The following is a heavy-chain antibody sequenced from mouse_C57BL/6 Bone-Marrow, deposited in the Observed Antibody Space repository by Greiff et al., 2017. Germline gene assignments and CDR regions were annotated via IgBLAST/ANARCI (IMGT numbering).Heavy chain of an antibody. V-gene: IGHV1-42*01. D-gene: IGHD2-1*01. CDR1: GYSFTGYY. J-gene: IGHJ3*01. CDR2: INPSSGGT. Sequence: VQLQQSGPELVKPGASVKISCKASGYSFTGYYMNWVKQSPEKSLEWIGEINPSSGGTTSNQKFKAKATLTVTKSSSTAYMQLMSLSSEDSAVYYGARRELPFAYWGQGTLVTVSA. CDR3: ARRELPFAY.